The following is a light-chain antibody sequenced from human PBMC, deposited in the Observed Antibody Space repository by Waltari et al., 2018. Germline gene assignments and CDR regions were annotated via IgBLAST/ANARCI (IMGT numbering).Light chain of an antibody. CDR1: QSVSSN. V-gene: IGKV3-15*01. Sequence: DILLTQYPATPYASPGESATLSCRASQSVSSNLAWYQQKPGQAPRLLIYGASTSATGIPARFSGSGSGTEFTLTISSLQSEDFAVYYCQQYNNWPPYTFGQGTKLEIK. J-gene: IGKJ2*01. CDR2: GAS. CDR3: QQYNNWPPYT.